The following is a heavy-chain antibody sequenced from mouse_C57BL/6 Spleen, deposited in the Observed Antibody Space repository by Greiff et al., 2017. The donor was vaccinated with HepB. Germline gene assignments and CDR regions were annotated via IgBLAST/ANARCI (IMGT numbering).Heavy chain of an antibody. V-gene: IGHV5-4*01. CDR2: ISDGGSYT. Sequence: EVKLVESGGGLVKPGGSLKLSCAASGFTFSSYAMSWVRQTPEKRLEWVATISDGGSYTYYPDNVKGRFTISRDNAKNNLYLQMSHLKSEDTAMYYCAREGVYGNYFDYWGQGTTLTVSS. CDR3: AREGVYGNYFDY. D-gene: IGHD2-1*01. CDR1: GFTFSSYA. J-gene: IGHJ2*01.